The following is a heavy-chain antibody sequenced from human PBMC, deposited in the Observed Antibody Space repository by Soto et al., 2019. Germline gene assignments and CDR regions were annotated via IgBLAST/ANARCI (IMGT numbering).Heavy chain of an antibody. CDR2: VTGSTGTT. J-gene: IGHJ4*02. CDR3: ARESEDLTSNFDY. V-gene: IGHV3-23*01. Sequence: GGSLRLSCAASGFTFSSYGITWVRQAPGKGLEWVSGVTGSTGTTHYADSVKGRFTISRDNSKNTVYLQMNSLRAEDTAVYYCARESEDLTSNFDYWGQGTLVTVSS. CDR1: GFTFSSYG.